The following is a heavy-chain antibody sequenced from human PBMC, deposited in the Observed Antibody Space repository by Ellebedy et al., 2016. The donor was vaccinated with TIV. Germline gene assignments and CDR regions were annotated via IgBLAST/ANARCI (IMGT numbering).Heavy chain of an antibody. D-gene: IGHD5-18*01. J-gene: IGHJ6*03. CDR2: VNPNSGYT. CDR3: GTPMVGDFSYYYMDV. Sequence: ASVKVSXXASGYTFTSYDLHWVRQAPGQGLEWMGWVNPNSGYTGYAQMFQGRVTMTRNTSINTACMELRSLRSDDTAVYYCGTPMVGDFSYYYMDVWGKGTTVTVSS. V-gene: IGHV1-8*01. CDR1: GYTFTSYD.